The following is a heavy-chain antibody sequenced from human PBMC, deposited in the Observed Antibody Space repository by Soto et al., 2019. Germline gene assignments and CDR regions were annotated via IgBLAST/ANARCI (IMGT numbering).Heavy chain of an antibody. CDR1: GCTFSSYA. V-gene: IGHV1-69*10. CDR3: AKFRGNSYDSRGDCDSPYGMDV. D-gene: IGHD3-22*01. Sequence: ASVKVSCKASGCTFSSYAISWVRQAPGQGLEWMGGIIPILGIANYAQKFQGRVSITADKSTSTADMELSSLRSEDTAVDYCAKFRGNSYDSRGDCDSPYGMDVWGQGTMVTVSS. CDR2: IIPILGIA. J-gene: IGHJ6*02.